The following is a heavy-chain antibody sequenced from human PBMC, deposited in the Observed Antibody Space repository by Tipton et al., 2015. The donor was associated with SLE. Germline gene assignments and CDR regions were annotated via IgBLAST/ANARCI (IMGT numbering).Heavy chain of an antibody. J-gene: IGHJ6*02. CDR1: GGSLSSSRYY. CDR2: ASYTGNT. D-gene: IGHD2-15*01. Sequence: TLSLTCSVSGGSLSSSRYYWGWIRQSPGKGLEWIGIASYTGNTFYNPSLKSRLTISMDRSNNQFSLKLSSVTAADTAVYYCVRELDSSNGMDVWGQGTTVTVSS. V-gene: IGHV4-39*07. CDR3: VRELDSSNGMDV.